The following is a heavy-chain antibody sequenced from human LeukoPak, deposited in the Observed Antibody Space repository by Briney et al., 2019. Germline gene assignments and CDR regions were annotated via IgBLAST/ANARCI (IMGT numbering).Heavy chain of an antibody. J-gene: IGHJ1*01. CDR3: ARLRGYCSSTSCYSPFQH. V-gene: IGHV4-34*01. CDR1: GGSISGYY. CDR2: INHSGST. D-gene: IGHD2-2*02. Sequence: SETLSLTCTVSGGSISGYYWSWIRQPPGKGLEWIGEINHSGSTNYNPSLKSRVTISVDTSKNQFSLKLSSVTAADTAVYYCARLRGYCSSTSCYSPFQHWGQGTLVTVSS.